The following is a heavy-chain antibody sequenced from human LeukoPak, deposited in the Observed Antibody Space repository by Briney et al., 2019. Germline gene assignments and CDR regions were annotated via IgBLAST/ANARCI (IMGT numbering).Heavy chain of an antibody. CDR1: GFTFSSYS. V-gene: IGHV3-48*01. CDR2: ISSSSSTI. CDR3: ARDHPDYSSRGSGVDY. J-gene: IGHJ4*02. D-gene: IGHD6-13*01. Sequence: PGGSLRLSCAASGFTFSSYSMNWVRQAPGKWLEWVSYISSSSSTIYYADSVKGRFTISRDNAKNSLYLQMNSLRAEDTAVYYCARDHPDYSSRGSGVDYWGQGTLVTVSS.